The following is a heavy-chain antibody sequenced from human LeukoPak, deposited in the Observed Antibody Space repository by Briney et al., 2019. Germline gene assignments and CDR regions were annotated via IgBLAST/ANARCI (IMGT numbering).Heavy chain of an antibody. Sequence: PSETLSLTCTVSGGSISSSSYYWGWIRQPPGKGLEWIGSIYYSGSTYYNPSLKSRVTISVDTSKNQSSLKLSSVTAADTAVYYCARDNSLGYYYGSGSPNWFDPWGQGTLVTVSS. CDR2: IYYSGST. V-gene: IGHV4-39*07. D-gene: IGHD3-10*01. J-gene: IGHJ5*02. CDR3: ARDNSLGYYYGSGSPNWFDP. CDR1: GGSISSSSYY.